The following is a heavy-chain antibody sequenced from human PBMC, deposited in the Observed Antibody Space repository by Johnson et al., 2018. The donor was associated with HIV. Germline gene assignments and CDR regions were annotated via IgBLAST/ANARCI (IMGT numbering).Heavy chain of an antibody. J-gene: IGHJ3*01. CDR1: GFTVSSNY. CDR2: IYSGGST. CDR3: ARGCRDGYTCDVFDV. Sequence: EVLLLESGGGLVQPGGSLRLSCAASGFTVSSNYMSWVRQAPGKGLEWVSVIYSGGSTYYADSVKGRFTISRDDSKNTLYLQMNSLRAEDTAVYYCARGCRDGYTCDVFDVWGQGTRVTVSS. D-gene: IGHD5-24*01. V-gene: IGHV3-66*01.